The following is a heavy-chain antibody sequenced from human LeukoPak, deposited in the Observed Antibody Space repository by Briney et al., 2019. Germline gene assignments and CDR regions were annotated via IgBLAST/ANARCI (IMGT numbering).Heavy chain of an antibody. CDR2: INTNTGNP. D-gene: IGHD5-18*01. CDR1: ACTFNRNA. Sequence: ASVKVFCKGSACTFNRNAMNWVRQAPGQGLEWMGWINTNTGNPTYAQGFTGRFVFSLDTSVSTAYLQISSLKAEDTAVYYCARDTAMVKFDQWGQGTLVTVPS. J-gene: IGHJ4*02. CDR3: ARDTAMVKFDQ. V-gene: IGHV7-4-1*02.